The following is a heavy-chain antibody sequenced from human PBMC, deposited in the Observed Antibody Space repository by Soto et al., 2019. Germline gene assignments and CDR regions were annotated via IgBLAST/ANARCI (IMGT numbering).Heavy chain of an antibody. CDR1: GFTFSSYG. V-gene: IGHV3-30*18. CDR3: AKDVDRVPHY. D-gene: IGHD3-10*01. Sequence: PGGSLRLSCAASGFTFSSYGMHWVRQAPGKGLEWVAVISYDGSNKYYADSVKGRFTISRDNSKNTPYLQMNSLRAEDTAVYYCAKDVDRVPHYWGQGTLVTVSS. CDR2: ISYDGSNK. J-gene: IGHJ4*02.